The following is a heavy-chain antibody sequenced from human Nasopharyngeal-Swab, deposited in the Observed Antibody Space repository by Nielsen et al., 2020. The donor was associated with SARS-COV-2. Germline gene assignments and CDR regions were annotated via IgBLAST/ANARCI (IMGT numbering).Heavy chain of an antibody. CDR1: GFRFPYFG. Sequence: GESLKISCAASGFRFPYFGLHWVRQAPGKGLEWVAVVWHDENIKYYADSVEGRFTISRDNSKNTLYLQMNSLRAEDTAVYYCAKGTGMTYRAIDYWGQGTLLTVSS. CDR3: AKGTGMTYRAIDY. V-gene: IGHV3-33*06. J-gene: IGHJ4*02. D-gene: IGHD1-14*01. CDR2: VWHDENIK.